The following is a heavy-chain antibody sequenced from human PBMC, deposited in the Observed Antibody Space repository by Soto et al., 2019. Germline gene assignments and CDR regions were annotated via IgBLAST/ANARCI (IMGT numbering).Heavy chain of an antibody. Sequence: GASVKVSCKASGFTFTSSAVQWVRQARGQRLEWIGWIVVGSGNTNYAQKFQERVTITRDMSTSTAYMELSSLRSEDTAVYYCAAGVGYSGYDSVRYYYYGMDVWGQGTTVTVSS. D-gene: IGHD5-12*01. CDR1: GFTFTSSA. CDR2: IVVGSGNT. J-gene: IGHJ6*02. CDR3: AAGVGYSGYDSVRYYYYGMDV. V-gene: IGHV1-58*01.